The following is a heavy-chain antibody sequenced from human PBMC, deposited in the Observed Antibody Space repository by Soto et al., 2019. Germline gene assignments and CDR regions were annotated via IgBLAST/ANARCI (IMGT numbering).Heavy chain of an antibody. Sequence: GGSLRLSCAASGFTFSSYAMHWVRQAPGKGLEWVAVISYDGSNKYYADSVKGRFTISRDNSKNTLYLQMNSLRAEDTAVYYCASAWYRYYYDSSGSLDYWGQGTLVTVSS. CDR1: GFTFSSYA. CDR3: ASAWYRYYYDSSGSLDY. V-gene: IGHV3-30-3*01. CDR2: ISYDGSNK. D-gene: IGHD3-22*01. J-gene: IGHJ4*02.